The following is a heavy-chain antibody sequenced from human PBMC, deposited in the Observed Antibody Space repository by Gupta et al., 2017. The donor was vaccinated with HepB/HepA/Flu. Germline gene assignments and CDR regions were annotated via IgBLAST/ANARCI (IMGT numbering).Heavy chain of an antibody. CDR1: GGSIRSRSYY. D-gene: IGHD3-10*01. CDR2: IYYSGRT. Sequence: QLQLQESGPGLVKPSETLSLTCPVSGGSIRSRSYYWGWIRPPPRKGREWIGSIYYSGRTYYNPSRKRRVTIAVDTSKNQFSRKRSAVTAADTAVYYCARLLRRGSGTAALDYWGQGTLVTVSS. J-gene: IGHJ4*02. CDR3: ARLLRRGSGTAALDY. V-gene: IGHV4-39*01.